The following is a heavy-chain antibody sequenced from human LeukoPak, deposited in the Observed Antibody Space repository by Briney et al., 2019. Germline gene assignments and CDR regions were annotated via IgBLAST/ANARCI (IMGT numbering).Heavy chain of an antibody. CDR3: ARDGGYDILTGYQYYFDY. J-gene: IGHJ4*02. Sequence: GASVKVSCKASGYTFTSYGISWVRQAPGQGLEWMGWISAYNGNTNYAQKLQGRVTVTTDTSTSTAYMELRSLRSDDTAVYYCARDGGYDILTGYQYYFDYWGQGTLVTVSS. V-gene: IGHV1-18*01. CDR2: ISAYNGNT. CDR1: GYTFTSYG. D-gene: IGHD3-9*01.